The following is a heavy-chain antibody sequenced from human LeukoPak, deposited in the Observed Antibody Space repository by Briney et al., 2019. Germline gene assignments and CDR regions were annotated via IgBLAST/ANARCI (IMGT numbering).Heavy chain of an antibody. CDR3: ARGGGMGYYYYYMDV. CDR2: IYYSGST. J-gene: IGHJ6*03. D-gene: IGHD1-26*01. V-gene: IGHV4-59*01. CDR1: GGSISSYY. Sequence: SETLSLTCTVSGGSISSYYWSWIRQPPGKGLEWIGYIYYSGSTNYNPSLKSRVTISVDTSKNQFSLKLSSVTAADTAVYYCARGGGMGYYYYYMDVWGKGTTVTVSS.